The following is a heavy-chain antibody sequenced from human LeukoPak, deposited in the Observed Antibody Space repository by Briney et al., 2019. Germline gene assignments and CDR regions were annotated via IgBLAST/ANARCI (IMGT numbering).Heavy chain of an antibody. CDR2: INHSGST. V-gene: IGHV4-34*01. D-gene: IGHD6-6*01. J-gene: IGHJ6*03. CDR3: ARWSGSVTARNYYYYMDV. CDR1: GGSFSGYY. Sequence: SETLSLTCAVYGGSFSGYYWSWIRQPPGKGLEWIEEINHSGSTNYNPSLKSRVTISVDTSKNQFSLKLSSVTAADTAVYYCARWSGSVTARNYYYYMDVWGEGTTVTVSS.